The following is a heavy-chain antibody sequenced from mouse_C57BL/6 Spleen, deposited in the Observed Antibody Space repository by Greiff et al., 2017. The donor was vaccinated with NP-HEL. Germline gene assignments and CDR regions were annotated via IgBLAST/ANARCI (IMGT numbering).Heavy chain of an antibody. CDR2: IDPETGGT. CDR3: TRNRAYYSNSDY. Sequence: QVQLQQSGAELVRPGASVTLSCKASGYTFTDYEMHWVKQTPVHGLEWIGAIDPETGGTAYNQKFKGKAILTADKSSSTAYMELRSLTSEDSAVYYCTRNRAYYSNSDYWGKGTTLTVSS. D-gene: IGHD2-5*01. J-gene: IGHJ2*01. CDR1: GYTFTDYE. V-gene: IGHV1-15*01.